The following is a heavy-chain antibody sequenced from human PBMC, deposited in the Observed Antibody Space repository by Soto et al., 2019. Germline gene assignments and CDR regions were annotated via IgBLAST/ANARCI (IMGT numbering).Heavy chain of an antibody. CDR1: GGTFSSYA. CDR2: IIPIFGTA. J-gene: IGHJ4*02. CDR3: ASSYRAYDSSGYFDY. D-gene: IGHD3-22*01. Sequence: SVKVSCKASGGTFSSYAISWVRQAPGQGLEWMGGIIPIFGTANYAQKFQGRVTVTADESTSTVYMELSSLSSVEMAVYYCASSYRAYDSSGYFDYWGQGTLVTVSS. V-gene: IGHV1-69*13.